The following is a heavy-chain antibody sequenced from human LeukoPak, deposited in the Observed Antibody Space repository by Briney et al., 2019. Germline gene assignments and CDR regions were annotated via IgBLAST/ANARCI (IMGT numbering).Heavy chain of an antibody. CDR1: TFIFSGYS. CDR3: ATSSTYYDILTGYYLFDY. V-gene: IGHV3-21*01. Sequence: GGSLRLSCAASTFIFSGYSMNWVRQAPGKGLEWVSSISSSSSYIYYADSVKGRFTISRDNAKNSLYLQMNSLRAEDTAVYYCATSSTYYDILTGYYLFDYWGQGTLVTVSS. CDR2: ISSSSSYI. J-gene: IGHJ4*02. D-gene: IGHD3-9*01.